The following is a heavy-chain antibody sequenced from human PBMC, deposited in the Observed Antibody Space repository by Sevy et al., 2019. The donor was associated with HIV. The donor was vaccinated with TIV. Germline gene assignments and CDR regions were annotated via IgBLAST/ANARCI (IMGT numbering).Heavy chain of an antibody. J-gene: IGHJ5*01. V-gene: IGHV3-33*01. CDR3: ALDVARVIVPTAGFDS. Sequence: GGSLRLSCVASGFTFRSFSMHWVRQAPGKGLEWVAAIWYDGRTERYADSVQGRFTISRDNSKKTLYLQMNSLRDEDTAIYYCALDVARVIVPTAGFDSWGQGTLVTVSS. CDR2: IWYDGRTE. CDR1: GFTFRSFS. D-gene: IGHD1-1*01.